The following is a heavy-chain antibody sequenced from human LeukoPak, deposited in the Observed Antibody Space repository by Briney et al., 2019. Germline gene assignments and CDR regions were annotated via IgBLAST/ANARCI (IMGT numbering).Heavy chain of an antibody. CDR3: TKDSVAMVTTSDY. D-gene: IGHD5-18*01. CDR2: ISWNSGII. Sequence: GGSLRLSCASSGFTFHDYAMHWVRQAPGKGLEWVSGISWNSGIIGYADSVKGRFTTSRDNAKNSLYLQMNSLRPEDTALYYCTKDSVAMVTTSDYWGQGTLVTVSS. J-gene: IGHJ4*02. CDR1: GFTFHDYA. V-gene: IGHV3-9*01.